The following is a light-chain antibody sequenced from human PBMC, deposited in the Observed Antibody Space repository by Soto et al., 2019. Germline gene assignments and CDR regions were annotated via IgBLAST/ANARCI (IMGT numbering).Light chain of an antibody. CDR1: QSVSSSY. J-gene: IGKJ1*01. V-gene: IGKV3-20*01. CDR3: QQYGSSPKT. Sequence: EIVLTQSPGTLSLSPGERATLSCRASQSVSSSYLAWYQQKPGQAPRLLIYGASSRATGIPDRFSGSGSGTYFPLTISRLEPEVVAVYYCQQYGSSPKTFGQGTKVEIK. CDR2: GAS.